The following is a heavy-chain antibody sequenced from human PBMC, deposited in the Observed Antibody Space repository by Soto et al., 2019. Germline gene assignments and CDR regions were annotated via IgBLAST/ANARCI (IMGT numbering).Heavy chain of an antibody. Sequence: GGSLRLSCAASGFTFSSYAIHWVLQAPGKGLEWVAVISYDGSNKYYADSVKGRFTISRDNSKNTLYLQMNSLRAEDTAVYYCARGEWDSSSSLALYYYGMDVWGQGTTVTVSS. J-gene: IGHJ6*02. CDR1: GFTFSSYA. CDR3: ARGEWDSSSSLALYYYGMDV. D-gene: IGHD6-6*01. CDR2: ISYDGSNK. V-gene: IGHV3-30-3*01.